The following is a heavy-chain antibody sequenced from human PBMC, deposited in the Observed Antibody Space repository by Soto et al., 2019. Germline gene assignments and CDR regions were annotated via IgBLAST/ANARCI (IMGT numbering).Heavy chain of an antibody. CDR2: IYYSGST. Sequence: SETLSLTCTVSGGSISSSSYYWGWIRQPPGKGLEWIGSIYYSGSTYYNPSLKSRVTISVDTSKNQFSLKLSSVTAADTAVYYCARPYYYGSGSYYNDWFDPWGQGTLVTVSS. J-gene: IGHJ5*02. D-gene: IGHD3-10*01. CDR1: GGSISSSSYY. CDR3: ARPYYYGSGSYYNDWFDP. V-gene: IGHV4-39*01.